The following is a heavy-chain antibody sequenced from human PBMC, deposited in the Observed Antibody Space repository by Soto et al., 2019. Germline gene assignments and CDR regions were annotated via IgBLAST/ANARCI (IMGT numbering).Heavy chain of an antibody. J-gene: IGHJ6*02. V-gene: IGHV3-21*01. Sequence: GGSLRLSCEASGFTFSNYGTHWVRQAPGEGLEWVSSISTSSGYVYYADSVTGRFTISRGNAKNSVYLEMTALRAEDTAVYYCTRDTFNMMRGVMRGTYYGMDVWGQGTTVTVSS. CDR1: GFTFSNYG. D-gene: IGHD3-10*01. CDR3: TRDTFNMMRGVMRGTYYGMDV. CDR2: ISTSSGYV.